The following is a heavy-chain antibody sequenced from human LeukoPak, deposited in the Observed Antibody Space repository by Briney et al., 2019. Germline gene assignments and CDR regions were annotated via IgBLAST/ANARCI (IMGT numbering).Heavy chain of an antibody. CDR2: ISGSGGST. V-gene: IGHV3-23*01. Sequence: GGSLRLSCAASGFTFSSYAMNWVRQAPGKGLEWVSAISGSGGSTYYADSVKGRFTISRDNSKNTLYLQMNSLRAEDKAVYYCGHDSSGYYYQLDYWGERTLVTVSS. CDR1: GFTFSSYA. CDR3: GHDSSGYYYQLDY. D-gene: IGHD3-22*01. J-gene: IGHJ4*02.